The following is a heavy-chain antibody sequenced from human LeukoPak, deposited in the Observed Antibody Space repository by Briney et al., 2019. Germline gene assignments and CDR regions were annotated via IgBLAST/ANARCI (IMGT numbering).Heavy chain of an antibody. Sequence: GGSLRLSCAASGFTFSSAWMGWVRQAPGKGLEWIGRIKSKTDGETTAYGSPVKGRFTISRDDSKNTQYLQMNSLKAEDTAVYYCITDSLVMNYWGQGTLVTVSS. V-gene: IGHV3-15*01. CDR3: ITDSLVMNY. J-gene: IGHJ4*02. D-gene: IGHD2-21*01. CDR1: GFTFSSAW. CDR2: IKSKTDGETT.